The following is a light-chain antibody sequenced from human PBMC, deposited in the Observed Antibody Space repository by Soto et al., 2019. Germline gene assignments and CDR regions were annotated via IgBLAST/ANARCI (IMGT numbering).Light chain of an antibody. CDR1: QTISSW. V-gene: IGKV1-5*01. CDR2: DAS. J-gene: IGKJ5*01. Sequence: DIQVTQSPPTLSASVGARVPITCRASQTISSWLAWYQQKPGKAPKLLIYDASSLESGVPSRFSGSGSGTEFTLTISSLQPDDFATYYCQQYNSYSITFGQGTRLEIK. CDR3: QQYNSYSIT.